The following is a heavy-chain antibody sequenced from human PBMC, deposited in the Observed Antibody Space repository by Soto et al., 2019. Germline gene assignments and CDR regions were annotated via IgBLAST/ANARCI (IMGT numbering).Heavy chain of an antibody. CDR1: GGSISSSSYY. CDR2: IYYSGST. CDR3: ARRGSGGIAVAGTSFDY. Sequence: QLQLQESGPGLVKPSETLSLTCTVSGGSISSSSYYWGWIRQPPGKGLEWIGTIYYSGSTYYNPSLKRRVTLSVDTSKNQFSLKLSSVTAADTAVFYCARRGSGGIAVAGTSFDYWGQGTLVTVSS. V-gene: IGHV4-39*01. D-gene: IGHD6-19*01. J-gene: IGHJ4*02.